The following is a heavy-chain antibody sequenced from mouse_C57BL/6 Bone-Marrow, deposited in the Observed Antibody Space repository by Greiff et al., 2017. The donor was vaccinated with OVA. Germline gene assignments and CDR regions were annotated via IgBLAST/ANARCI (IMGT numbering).Heavy chain of an antibody. CDR2: INPSTGGT. Sequence: EVQLQQSGPELVKPGASVKISCKASGYSFTGYYMNWVKQSPEKSLEWIGEINPSTGGTTYNQKFKAKATLTVDKSSSTAYMQLKSLTSEDSAVYYCAREGITTPYYFDYWGQGTTLTVSS. V-gene: IGHV1-42*01. J-gene: IGHJ2*01. CDR1: GYSFTGYY. D-gene: IGHD1-1*01. CDR3: AREGITTPYYFDY.